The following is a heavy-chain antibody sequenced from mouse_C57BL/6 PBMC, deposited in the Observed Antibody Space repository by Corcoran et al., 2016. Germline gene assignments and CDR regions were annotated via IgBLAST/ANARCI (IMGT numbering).Heavy chain of an antibody. J-gene: IGHJ3*01. V-gene: IGHV1-18*01. CDR2: INPNNGGT. D-gene: IGHD1-1*01. CDR3: ARSHYYGSSYTWFAY. Sequence: EVQLQQSGPELVKPGASVKIPCKASGYTFTDYNMDWVKQSHGKSLEWIGDINPNNGGTIYNQKFKGKATLTVDKSSGTAYMELRSLTSEDTAVYYCARSHYYGSSYTWFAYWGQGTLVTVSA. CDR1: GYTFTDYN.